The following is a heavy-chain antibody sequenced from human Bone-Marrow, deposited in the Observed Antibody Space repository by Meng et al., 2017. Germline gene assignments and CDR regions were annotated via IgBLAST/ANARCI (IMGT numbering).Heavy chain of an antibody. CDR3: ARDYYGSGKVHGMDV. CDR2: ISSSSSYI. CDR1: GFTFSSYS. J-gene: IGHJ6*02. Sequence: GGSLRLSCAASGFTFSSYSMNWVRQAPGKGLEWVSSISSSSSYIYYADSVKGRFTISRDNAKNSLYLQMNSLRAEDTAVYYCARDYYGSGKVHGMDVWGLGTTVTVSS. D-gene: IGHD3-10*01. V-gene: IGHV3-21*01.